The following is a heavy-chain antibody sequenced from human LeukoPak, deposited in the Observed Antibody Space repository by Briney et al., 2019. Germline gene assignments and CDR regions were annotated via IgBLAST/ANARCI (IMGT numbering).Heavy chain of an antibody. J-gene: IGHJ6*03. V-gene: IGHV3-7*01. D-gene: IGHD3-10*01. Sequence: PGGSLRLSCAASGFTFSSYSMSWVRQAPGKGLEWVASIKQDGGEKYYVDSVKGRFTISRDNARNSLYLQMNSLRAEDTAVYYCARSFSGSGSYYNVYYYYYMDVWGKGTTVTVSS. CDR2: IKQDGGEK. CDR3: ARSFSGSGSYYNVYYYYYMDV. CDR1: GFTFSSYS.